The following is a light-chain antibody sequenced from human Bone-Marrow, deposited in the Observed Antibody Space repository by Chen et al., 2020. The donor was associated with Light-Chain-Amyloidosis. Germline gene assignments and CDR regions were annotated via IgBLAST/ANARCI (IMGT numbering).Light chain of an antibody. CDR1: NIGSTS. Sequence: SYVLTQPSSVSVAPGQTATIACGGNNIGSTSVHWYQQTPGQAPLLVVYDESARPSGIPERLSGSNSGNTATLTISRVEAGDEADYYCQVWDRSSDRPVFGGGTKLTVL. J-gene: IGLJ3*02. CDR2: DES. CDR3: QVWDRSSDRPV. V-gene: IGLV3-21*02.